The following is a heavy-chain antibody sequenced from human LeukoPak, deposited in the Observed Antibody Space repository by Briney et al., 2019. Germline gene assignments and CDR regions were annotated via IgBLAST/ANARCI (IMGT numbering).Heavy chain of an antibody. CDR2: VSSDGSDT. CDR3: AKDLGAYYDILTDSGLDY. Sequence: GGSLRLSCAASGFTFSSYWMHWVRQAPGKGLVWVSRVSSDGSDTNYADSVKGRFTISRDNAKNMLYLPMNSLRAEDTAVYYCAKDLGAYYDILTDSGLDYWGQGTLVTVSS. V-gene: IGHV3-74*01. CDR1: GFTFSSYW. D-gene: IGHD3-9*01. J-gene: IGHJ4*02.